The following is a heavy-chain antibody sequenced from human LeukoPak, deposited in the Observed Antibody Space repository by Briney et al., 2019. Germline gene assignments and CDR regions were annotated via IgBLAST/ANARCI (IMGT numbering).Heavy chain of an antibody. Sequence: ESLKVSCKASGYTFTSYDINWVRQAPGQGLEWMGWVNPNAGNTGYVQKFQGRVTFTRNTSISTAYMELSSLRSEDTAVYYCARGKYCSDATCYSLGYYYYMDVWGKGTTVTVSS. J-gene: IGHJ6*03. D-gene: IGHD2-15*01. CDR1: GYTFTSYD. CDR2: VNPNAGNT. V-gene: IGHV1-8*03. CDR3: ARGKYCSDATCYSLGYYYYMDV.